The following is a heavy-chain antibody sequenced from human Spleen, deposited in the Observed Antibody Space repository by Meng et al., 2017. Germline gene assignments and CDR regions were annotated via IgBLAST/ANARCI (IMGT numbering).Heavy chain of an antibody. Sequence: QVQLKQWGAGLLKPSETLSLICVVSGGAFSDYYWSWIRQPPGKGLEWIGEINYSGDTNYNASLKSRVIISVDTFKNQFSLKLSSVTAADTAVYYCASWRMLRGVIISNYWGQGTLVTVSS. CDR1: GGAFSDYY. CDR3: ASWRMLRGVIISNY. D-gene: IGHD3-10*01. CDR2: INYSGDT. V-gene: IGHV4-34*01. J-gene: IGHJ4*02.